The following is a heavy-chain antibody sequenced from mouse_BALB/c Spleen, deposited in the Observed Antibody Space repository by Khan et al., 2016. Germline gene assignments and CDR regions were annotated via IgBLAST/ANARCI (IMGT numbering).Heavy chain of an antibody. CDR2: IFPGSGST. Sequence: QVQLQQSGTELPRPGASVKLSCKASGYTFTDFYVNWVKQRTGQGLEWIGEIFPGSGSTYYNEKFKGKATLTADTSSSTAYMQLSSLTSEDSAVYFCARSYHGYVAMDYWGHGTSVTVSS. CDR1: GYTFTDFY. V-gene: IGHV1-77*01. CDR3: ARSYHGYVAMDY. D-gene: IGHD1-2*01. J-gene: IGHJ4*01.